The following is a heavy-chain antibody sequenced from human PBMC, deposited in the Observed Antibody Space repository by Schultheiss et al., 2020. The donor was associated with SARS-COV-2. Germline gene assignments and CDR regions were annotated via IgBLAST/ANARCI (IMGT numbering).Heavy chain of an antibody. CDR2: ISAYNGNT. V-gene: IGHV1-18*01. CDR1: GGTFSSYT. J-gene: IGHJ5*02. D-gene: IGHD3-22*01. Sequence: ASVKVSCKASGGTFSSYTISWVRQAPGQGLEWMGWISAYNGNTNYAQKLQGRVTMTTDTSTSTAYMELRSLRSDDTAVYYCASGRPSERGSSGYYHEPGVGWFDPWGQGTLVTVSS. CDR3: ASGRPSERGSSGYYHEPGVGWFDP.